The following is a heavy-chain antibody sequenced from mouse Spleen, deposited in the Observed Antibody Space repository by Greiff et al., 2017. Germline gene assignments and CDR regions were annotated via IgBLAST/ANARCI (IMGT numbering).Heavy chain of an antibody. D-gene: IGHD1-1*01. V-gene: IGHV5-4*01. CDR1: GFTFSSYA. J-gene: IGHJ2*01. Sequence: EVHLVESGGGLVKPGGSLKLSCAASGFTFSSYAMSWVRQTPEKRLEWVATISDGGSYTYYPDNVKGRFTISRDNAKNNLYLQMSHLKSEDTAMYYCARVPHYYGSSYVDYWGQGTTLTVSS. CDR3: ARVPHYYGSSYVDY. CDR2: ISDGGSYT.